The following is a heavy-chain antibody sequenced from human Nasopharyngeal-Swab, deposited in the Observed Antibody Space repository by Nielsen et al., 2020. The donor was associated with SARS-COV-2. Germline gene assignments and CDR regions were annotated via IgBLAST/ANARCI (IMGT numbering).Heavy chain of an antibody. CDR2: ISAYNGNT. Sequence: ASVKVSCKASGYTFTSYGISWVRQAPGQGLEWMGWISAYNGNTNYAQKLQGRVTMTTGTSTSTAYMELRSLRSDDTAVYYCARHGEQQLDRNWFDPWGQGTLVTVSS. CDR1: GYTFTSYG. V-gene: IGHV1-18*01. J-gene: IGHJ5*02. CDR3: ARHGEQQLDRNWFDP. D-gene: IGHD6-13*01.